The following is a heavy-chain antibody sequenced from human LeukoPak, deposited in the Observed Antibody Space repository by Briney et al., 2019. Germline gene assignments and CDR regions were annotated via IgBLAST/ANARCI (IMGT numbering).Heavy chain of an antibody. D-gene: IGHD3-10*01. CDR1: GGSISSGTYF. J-gene: IGHJ4*01. Sequence: SETLSLTCTVSGGSISSGTYFWGWIRQPPGKGLEWIGSISYSGSTSYNTSLKSRVTISLDTSKNQFSLRLSSVTAADTAVYYCARHDTYYGARSQFDYWGQGTLVTVSS. V-gene: IGHV4-39*01. CDR3: ARHDTYYGARSQFDY. CDR2: ISYSGST.